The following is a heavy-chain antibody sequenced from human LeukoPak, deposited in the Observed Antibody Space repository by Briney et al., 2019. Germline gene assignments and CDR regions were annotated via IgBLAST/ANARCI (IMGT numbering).Heavy chain of an antibody. CDR2: INHSGST. CDR3: ARDTGRGAFDI. V-gene: IGHV4-34*01. CDR1: GASFRGYY. Sequence: SETLSLTCAVYGASFRGYYWSWIRQPPGKGLEWIGEINHSGSTNYNPSLKSRVTISVDTSKNQFSLKLSSVTAADTAVYYCARDTGRGAFDIWGQGTMVTVSS. J-gene: IGHJ3*02. D-gene: IGHD5-24*01.